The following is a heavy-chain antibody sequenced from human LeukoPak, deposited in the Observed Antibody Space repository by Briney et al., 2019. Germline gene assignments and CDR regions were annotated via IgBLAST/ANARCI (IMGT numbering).Heavy chain of an antibody. CDR1: GFTFGDFA. V-gene: IGHV3-23*03. CDR2: LYSAGST. Sequence: GGSLRLSCTNSGFTFGDFALTWVRQAPGKGLEWVSLLYSAGSTNYADSVKGRFTISRDDSKNTVYLQMNSLRAEDTAVYYCARWTNFHAFDIWGQGTLVTVSS. J-gene: IGHJ3*02. D-gene: IGHD1-1*01. CDR3: ARWTNFHAFDI.